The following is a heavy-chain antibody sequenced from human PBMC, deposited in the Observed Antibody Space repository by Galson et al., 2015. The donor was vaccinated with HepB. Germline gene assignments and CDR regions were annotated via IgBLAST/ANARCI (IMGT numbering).Heavy chain of an antibody. D-gene: IGHD6-13*01. CDR2: INPNSGGT. V-gene: IGHV1-2*04. CDR3: ARELGGSSSWYYYGMDV. CDR1: GYTFTGYY. Sequence: SVKVSCKASGYTFTGYYMHWVRQAPGQGLEWMGWINPNSGGTNYAQKFQGWVTMTRDTSISTAYMELSRLRSDDTAVYYCARELGGSSSWYYYGMDVWGQGTTVTVSS. J-gene: IGHJ6*02.